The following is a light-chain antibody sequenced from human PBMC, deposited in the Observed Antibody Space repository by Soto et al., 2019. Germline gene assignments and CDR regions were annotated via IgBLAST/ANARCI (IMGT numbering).Light chain of an antibody. CDR3: RQYDNLPPFT. Sequence: DIQMTKSPSSLSASVGERVTITCQASQDISNYLNWYQQKPGKAPKLLIYDASNLETGVPSRFSGSGSGTDFTFTISSLQPEDIATYYCRQYDNLPPFTFGQGSRLENK. V-gene: IGKV1-33*01. J-gene: IGKJ5*01. CDR2: DAS. CDR1: QDISNY.